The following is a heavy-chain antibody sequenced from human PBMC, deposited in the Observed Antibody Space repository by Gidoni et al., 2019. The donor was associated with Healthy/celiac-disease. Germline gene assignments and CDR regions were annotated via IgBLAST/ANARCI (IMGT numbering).Heavy chain of an antibody. CDR1: GFTFSNAW. Sequence: ASGFTFSNAWMSWVRQAPGKGLEWVGRIKSKTDGGTTDYAAPVKGRFTISRDDSKNTLYLQMNSLKTEDTAVYYCNTAGDGYSYYYYGMDVWGQGTTVTVSS. D-gene: IGHD4-4*01. V-gene: IGHV3-15*01. J-gene: IGHJ6*02. CDR3: NTAGDGYSYYYYGMDV. CDR2: IKSKTDGGTT.